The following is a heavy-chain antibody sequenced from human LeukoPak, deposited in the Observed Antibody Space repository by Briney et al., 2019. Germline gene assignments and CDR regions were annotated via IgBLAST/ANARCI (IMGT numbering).Heavy chain of an antibody. Sequence: ASVKVSCKASGYTFTTYDINWVRQATGQGLEWMGWMNPNSGNTGYAQKFQGRVTMTRNTSISTAYMELSSLRSEDTAVYYCARGPNKSDGCNSGSAWFNPWGQGTLVTVSS. CDR1: GYTFTTYD. CDR2: MNPNSGNT. J-gene: IGHJ5*02. CDR3: ARGPNKSDGCNSGSAWFNP. D-gene: IGHD4-23*01. V-gene: IGHV1-8*01.